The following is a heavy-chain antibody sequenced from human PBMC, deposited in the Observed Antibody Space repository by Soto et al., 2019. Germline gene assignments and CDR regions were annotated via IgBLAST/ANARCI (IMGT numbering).Heavy chain of an antibody. CDR3: ARENYSYDSSGYYYELGY. Sequence: QVQLVQSGAEVKKPGASVKVSCKASGYTFTSYGISWVRQAPGQGLEWMGWISAYNGNTNYAQKLQGRVTMTTDTSTSTAYMELRSLRPDDTAVYYCARENYSYDSSGYYYELGYWGQGTLVTVSS. J-gene: IGHJ4*02. CDR1: GYTFTSYG. V-gene: IGHV1-18*01. CDR2: ISAYNGNT. D-gene: IGHD3-22*01.